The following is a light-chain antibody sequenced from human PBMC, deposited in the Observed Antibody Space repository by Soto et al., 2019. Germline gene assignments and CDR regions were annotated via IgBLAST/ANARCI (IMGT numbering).Light chain of an antibody. Sequence: IVMTQSPATLSVSPGERATLSCRASQSVSSNLAWYQQKPGQAPRLLIYGASTRATGIPARFSGSGSGTEFTLTISSLQSEDFAVYCCQQYHNWPPWTFGQGTKVEIK. CDR2: GAS. J-gene: IGKJ1*01. CDR3: QQYHNWPPWT. V-gene: IGKV3-15*01. CDR1: QSVSSN.